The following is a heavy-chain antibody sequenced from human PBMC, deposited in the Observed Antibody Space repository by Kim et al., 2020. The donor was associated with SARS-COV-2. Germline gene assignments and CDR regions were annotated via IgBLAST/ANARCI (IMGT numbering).Heavy chain of an antibody. CDR2: ISFSGSNK. Sequence: GGSLRLSCAASGFTFSNYAIRWVRQAPGKGLGWVSVISFSGSNKYYADSVKGRFTISRDNDKNTLYLQMNSLRAEDTAVYYCAREIVSYYGMDVWGQGTTVTVSS. CDR1: GFTFSNYA. CDR3: AREIVSYYGMDV. V-gene: IGHV3-30-3*01. D-gene: IGHD1-26*01. J-gene: IGHJ6*02.